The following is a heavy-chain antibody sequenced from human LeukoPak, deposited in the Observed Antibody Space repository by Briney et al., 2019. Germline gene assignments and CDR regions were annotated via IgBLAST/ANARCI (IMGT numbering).Heavy chain of an antibody. CDR2: IGNGGNT. CDR3: ARALRAVAGFWDH. V-gene: IGHV4-59*01. Sequence: SETLSLTCTVSDDSIRTYYWSWVRQPPGKELEWIGYIGNGGNTNYNPSLKRRVTISIDTSKDQISLKLRSVTPADTAVYYCARALRAVAGFWDHWGQETLVTVSS. J-gene: IGHJ4*02. D-gene: IGHD6-19*01. CDR1: DDSIRTYY.